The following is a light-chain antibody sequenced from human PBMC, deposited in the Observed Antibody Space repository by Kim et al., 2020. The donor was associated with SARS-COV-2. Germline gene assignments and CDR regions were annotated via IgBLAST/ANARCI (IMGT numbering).Light chain of an antibody. CDR2: DAS. CDR1: QDISNY. J-gene: IGKJ4*01. CDR3: QHYDNRPPLT. Sequence: DIQMTQSPSSLSASVGDRVTITCQASQDISNYLIWYQQKPGKAPKLLIFDASNLETGVPSRFSGTGSGTDFTFTISSLQPEDIATYYCQHYDNRPPLTFGGGTKVDIK. V-gene: IGKV1-33*01.